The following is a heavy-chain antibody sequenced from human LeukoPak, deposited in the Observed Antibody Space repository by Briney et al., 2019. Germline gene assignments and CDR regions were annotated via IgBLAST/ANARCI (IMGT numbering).Heavy chain of an antibody. D-gene: IGHD3-16*01. Sequence: SQTLSLTCAVSGGSISSGSYSWSWIRQPPGKGLEWIGYIYPRGSTYYNPSLKSRVILSLDKSANQFSLNLSSVTAADTAVYYCARGQGGACDIWGQGTMVTVSS. CDR3: ARGQGGACDI. V-gene: IGHV4-30-2*01. J-gene: IGHJ3*02. CDR1: GGSISSGSYS. CDR2: IYPRGST.